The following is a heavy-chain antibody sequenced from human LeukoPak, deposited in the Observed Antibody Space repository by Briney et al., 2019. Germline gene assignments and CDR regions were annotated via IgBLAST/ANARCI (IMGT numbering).Heavy chain of an antibody. Sequence: GASVKVSCKASGYTFTGYYMHWVRQAPGQGLEWMGWINPNSGGTNYAQKFQGRVTMTRDTSISTANMELSRLRSDDTAVYYCARSLTDEVGAFDIWGQGTMVTVSS. CDR1: GYTFTGYY. CDR2: INPNSGGT. J-gene: IGHJ3*02. V-gene: IGHV1-2*02. CDR3: ARSLTDEVGAFDI.